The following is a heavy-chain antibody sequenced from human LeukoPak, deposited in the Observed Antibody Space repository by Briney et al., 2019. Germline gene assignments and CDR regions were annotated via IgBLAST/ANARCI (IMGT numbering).Heavy chain of an antibody. CDR2: ISSSSSTI. CDR1: GFTFSSYS. D-gene: IGHD5-24*01. Sequence: GGSLRLSCAASGFTFSSYSMNWVRQAPGKGLGWVSYISSSSSTIYYADSVKGRFTISRDNAKNSLYLQMNSLRAEDTAVYYCARRGRDGIDYWGQGTLVTVSS. J-gene: IGHJ4*02. CDR3: ARRGRDGIDY. V-gene: IGHV3-48*04.